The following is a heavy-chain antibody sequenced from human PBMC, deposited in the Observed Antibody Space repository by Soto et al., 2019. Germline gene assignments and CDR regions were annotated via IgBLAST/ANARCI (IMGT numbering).Heavy chain of an antibody. Sequence: GALRLSCAASGFSFSTYPMVWVRQAPGKRLEAVSSISGSGDKTYYKDSVKGRFTISRDNSKNTVDLQMNSLRPEDTAVYYCAKILSTVTTYYYGMDAWGQGTTVTVSS. CDR1: GFSFSTYP. D-gene: IGHD4-17*01. V-gene: IGHV3-23*01. J-gene: IGHJ6*02. CDR3: AKILSTVTTYYYGMDA. CDR2: ISGSGDKT.